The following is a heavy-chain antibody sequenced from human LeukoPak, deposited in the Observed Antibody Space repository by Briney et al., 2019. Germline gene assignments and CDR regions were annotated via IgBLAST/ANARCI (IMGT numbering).Heavy chain of an antibody. CDR2: ISGSSGNI. Sequence: GGSLRRSCTATGFTFGDYHMSWIRQAPGKGLEWVSYISGSSGNINYADSVKGRFTISRDNAKNSLYLQMNSLRDEDTAVYYCASPVRGWGQGALVTVSS. J-gene: IGHJ4*02. V-gene: IGHV3-11*03. CDR1: GFTFGDYH. D-gene: IGHD3-10*01. CDR3: ASPVRG.